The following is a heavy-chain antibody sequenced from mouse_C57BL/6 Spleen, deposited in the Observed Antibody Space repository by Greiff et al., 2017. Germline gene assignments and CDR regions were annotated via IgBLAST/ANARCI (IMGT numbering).Heavy chain of an antibody. CDR1: GYTFTSYW. Sequence: QVQLQQSGAELVMPGASVKLSCKASGYTFTSYWMHWVKQRPGQGLEWIGEIDPSDSYTNYNQKFKGKSTFTVDKSSSTAYMQLSSLTSEDSAVYYCARGGLRRSLYAMDYWGQGTSVTVSS. D-gene: IGHD2-4*01. CDR2: IDPSDSYT. J-gene: IGHJ4*01. CDR3: ARGGLRRSLYAMDY. V-gene: IGHV1-69*01.